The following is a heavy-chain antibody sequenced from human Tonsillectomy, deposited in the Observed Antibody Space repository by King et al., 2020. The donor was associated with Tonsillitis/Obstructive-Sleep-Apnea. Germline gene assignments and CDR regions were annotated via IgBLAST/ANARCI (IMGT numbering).Heavy chain of an antibody. D-gene: IGHD5-18*01. CDR3: ARGRGYTYDHCFDS. V-gene: IGHV4-59*01. J-gene: IGHJ4*02. CDR2: IYYSGST. Sequence: QLQESGPGLVKPSETLSLTCTVSGGSISSYYWNWIRQPPGKGLEWIAYIYYSGSTNYNPSLKSRVTISVDTSKNQFSLKLSSVTAADTAVFSCARGRGYTYDHCFDSWGQGTLVTVSS. CDR1: GGSISSYY.